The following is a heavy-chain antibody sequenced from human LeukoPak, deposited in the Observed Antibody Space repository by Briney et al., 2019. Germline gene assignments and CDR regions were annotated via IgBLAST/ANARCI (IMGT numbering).Heavy chain of an antibody. CDR3: ARYIAVAGEGYYFDY. Sequence: HGESLKISCKGSGYSFTSYWIGWVRQMPGKGLEWMGIIYPGDSDTRYSPSFQGQVTISADKSISTAYLQWSSLKASDTAMYYCARYIAVAGEGYYFDYWGQGTLVTVSS. D-gene: IGHD6-19*01. V-gene: IGHV5-51*01. J-gene: IGHJ4*02. CDR1: GYSFTSYW. CDR2: IYPGDSDT.